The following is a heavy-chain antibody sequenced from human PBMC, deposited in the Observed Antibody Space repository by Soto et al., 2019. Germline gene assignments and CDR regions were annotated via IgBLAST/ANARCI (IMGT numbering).Heavy chain of an antibody. Sequence: QVQLVESGGGVVQPGRSLRLSCAASGFTFSSYAMHWVRQAPGKGLEWVAVISYDGSNKYYADSVKGRFTISRDNSKNTLYLQMNSLRAEDTAVYYCARDLGADYGDFLGLYYYYGMDVWGQGTTVTVSS. CDR2: ISYDGSNK. J-gene: IGHJ6*02. V-gene: IGHV3-30-3*01. D-gene: IGHD4-17*01. CDR1: GFTFSSYA. CDR3: ARDLGADYGDFLGLYYYYGMDV.